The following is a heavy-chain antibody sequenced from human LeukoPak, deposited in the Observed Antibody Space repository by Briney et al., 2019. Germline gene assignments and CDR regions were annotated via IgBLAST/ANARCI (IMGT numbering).Heavy chain of an antibody. J-gene: IGHJ3*02. V-gene: IGHV3-15*01. CDR1: GFKFGDYA. CDR2: IKSKTDGGTT. Sequence: GGSLRLSCRGSGFKFGDYAMSWVRQVSGKGLEWVGRIKSKTDGGTTDYAAPVKGRFTISRDDSKNTLYLQMNSLKTEDTAVYYCTTAPYYYDSSGPRSIWGQGTMVTVSS. D-gene: IGHD3-22*01. CDR3: TTAPYYYDSSGPRSI.